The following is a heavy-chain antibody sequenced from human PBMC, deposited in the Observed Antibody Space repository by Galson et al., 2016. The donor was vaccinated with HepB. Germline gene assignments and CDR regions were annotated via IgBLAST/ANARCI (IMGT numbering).Heavy chain of an antibody. CDR3: ARDPHALDF. Sequence: SLRLSRAASGFIFSSYSMNWVRQAPGKGLEWVSYISRSTPTIYYADSVKGRFTVSRDNAKNSLYLQMNNLRDEDTAVYYCARDPHALDFWGQGTLVTVAS. V-gene: IGHV3-48*02. CDR1: GFIFSSYS. J-gene: IGHJ4*02. CDR2: ISRSTPTI.